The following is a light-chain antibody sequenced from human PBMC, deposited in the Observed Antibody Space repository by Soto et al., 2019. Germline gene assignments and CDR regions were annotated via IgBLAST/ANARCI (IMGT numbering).Light chain of an antibody. Sequence: DIQMTQSPSTLSASVGDRVTISCRASQSISRWLAWYQQKPGKAPNLLIYDASSLQSGVPSRFSGIGSGTEFTLTISSLQPDDCATYYCQQYTSHWTFGQGTKVEIK. CDR3: QQYTSHWT. J-gene: IGKJ1*01. CDR1: QSISRW. CDR2: DAS. V-gene: IGKV1-5*01.